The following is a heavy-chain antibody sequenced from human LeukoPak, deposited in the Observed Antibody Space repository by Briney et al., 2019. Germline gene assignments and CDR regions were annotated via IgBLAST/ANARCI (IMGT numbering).Heavy chain of an antibody. CDR3: ARDGYFDL. V-gene: IGHV1-18*01. Sequence: GASVTVSYTPSVYTFTTHGIAWVRQAPGQGREGMGWISAHNGNTNYAQSLQGRVTMTTDTSTNTAYMELRSLRSDDTAVYYCARDGYFDLWGRGTLVTVSS. CDR2: ISAHNGNT. CDR1: VYTFTTHG. J-gene: IGHJ2*01.